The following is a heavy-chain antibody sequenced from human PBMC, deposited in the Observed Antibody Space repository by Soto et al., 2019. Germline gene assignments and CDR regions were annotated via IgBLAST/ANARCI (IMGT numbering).Heavy chain of an antibody. CDR2: IYYSGST. D-gene: IGHD2-21*01. J-gene: IGHJ4*02. CDR3: ARVNSARPLSVLVAFDY. CDR1: GGSISSGGYY. Sequence: QVQLQESGPGLVKPSQTLSLTCTVSGGSISSGGYYWSWSRQHPGNGLEWIGYIYYSGSTYYNPSLKSRVTISVDTSKNQFSLKMSSVTAADTAVYYCARVNSARPLSVLVAFDYWGLGTLVTVSS. V-gene: IGHV4-31*03.